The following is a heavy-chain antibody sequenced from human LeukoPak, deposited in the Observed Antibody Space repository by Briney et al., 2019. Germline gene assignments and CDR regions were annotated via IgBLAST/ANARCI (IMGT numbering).Heavy chain of an antibody. V-gene: IGHV1-69*04. CDR2: IIPILGIA. J-gene: IGHJ4*02. CDR3: ARGPRIAAAGTPLLFDY. CDR1: GGTFSSYA. Sequence: GSSVKVSCKASGGTFSSYAISWVRQAPGQGLEWMGRIIPILGIANYAQKFQGRVTITADKSTSTAYMELSSLRSEDTAVYYCARGPRIAAAGTPLLFDYWGQGTLVTVSS. D-gene: IGHD6-13*01.